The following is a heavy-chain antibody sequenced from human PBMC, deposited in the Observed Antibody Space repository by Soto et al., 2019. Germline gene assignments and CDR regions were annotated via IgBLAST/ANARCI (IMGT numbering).Heavy chain of an antibody. D-gene: IGHD5-12*01. J-gene: IGHJ3*02. CDR3: EKGSGWLPPDDAFDI. Sequence: GGSLRLSCAASGFTFSSYAMSWVRQGPGKGLEWVSAISGSGVSGYYADSVKGRFTISRDNSKNTLYLQMNSLRAEDTAVYYCEKGSGWLPPDDAFDIWGQGTMVTVSS. V-gene: IGHV3-23*01. CDR1: GFTFSSYA. CDR2: ISGSGVSG.